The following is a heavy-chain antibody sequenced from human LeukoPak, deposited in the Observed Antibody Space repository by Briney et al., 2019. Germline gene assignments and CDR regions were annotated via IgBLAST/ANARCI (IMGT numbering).Heavy chain of an antibody. Sequence: GGSLRLSCGASGVSFSSYWMHWVRQAPGKGLMWVSRVNNDGSSTTYADSVEGRFTISRDNARNTLYLQMNSLRAEDTAVYYCARNSYPYYFDYWGQGTLVTVSS. J-gene: IGHJ4*02. D-gene: IGHD3-10*01. CDR1: GVSFSSYW. CDR3: ARNSYPYYFDY. V-gene: IGHV3-74*01. CDR2: VNNDGSST.